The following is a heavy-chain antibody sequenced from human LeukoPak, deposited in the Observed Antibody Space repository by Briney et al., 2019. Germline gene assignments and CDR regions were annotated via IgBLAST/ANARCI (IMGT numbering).Heavy chain of an antibody. Sequence: PGGSQRLSCAASGFTFSSYSMNWVRQAPGKGLEWVSSISSSSSYIYYADSVKDRFTISRDNAKNSLYLQMNSLRAEDTAVYYCAREGHSGYDPMGYWGQGTLVTVSS. D-gene: IGHD5-12*01. CDR1: GFTFSSYS. V-gene: IGHV3-21*01. J-gene: IGHJ4*02. CDR3: AREGHSGYDPMGY. CDR2: ISSSSSYI.